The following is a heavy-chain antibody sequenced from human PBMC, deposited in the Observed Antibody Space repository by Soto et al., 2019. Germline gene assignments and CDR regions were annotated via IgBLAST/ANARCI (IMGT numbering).Heavy chain of an antibody. CDR3: ARALRSSGYYYFDY. V-gene: IGHV3-74*01. CDR1: GFTFSSYW. CDR2: INGDGSST. J-gene: IGHJ4*02. D-gene: IGHD3-22*01. Sequence: PGGSLRLSCAASGFTFSSYWMHWVRQAPGKGLVWVSRINGDGSSTSYADSVKGRFTISRDNAENTLYLQMNSLRAEDTAVYYCARALRSSGYYYFDYWGQGTLVTVSS.